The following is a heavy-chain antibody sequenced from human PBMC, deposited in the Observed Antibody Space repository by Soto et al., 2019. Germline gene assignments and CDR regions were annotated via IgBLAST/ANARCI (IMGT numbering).Heavy chain of an antibody. CDR2: VDGSGADT. V-gene: IGHV3-23*01. Sequence: GGSLRLSCEASGFTFSSHAMGWLRQAPGTEPEWVAFVDGSGADTSYADSVKGRFTVSRDNSENSLYLHMNGLRAEDTGRYFCAKEIFAAAYAETSAFDLWGQGTLVTVSS. CDR1: GFTFSSHA. CDR3: AKEIFAAAYAETSAFDL. J-gene: IGHJ4*02. D-gene: IGHD2-8*01.